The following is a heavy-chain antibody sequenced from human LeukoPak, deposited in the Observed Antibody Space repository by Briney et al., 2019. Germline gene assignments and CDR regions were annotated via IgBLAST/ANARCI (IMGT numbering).Heavy chain of an antibody. D-gene: IGHD1-1*01. Sequence: GGSLRLSCAASGITLSSYSMNWVRQAPGKGLEWVSYISSSSTTIYYADSVKGRITISRDNAKNSLYLQMNSLRDDDTAVYYCASATGDYWGQGTLVTVSS. CDR3: ASATGDY. CDR2: ISSSSTTI. J-gene: IGHJ4*02. V-gene: IGHV3-48*02. CDR1: GITLSSYS.